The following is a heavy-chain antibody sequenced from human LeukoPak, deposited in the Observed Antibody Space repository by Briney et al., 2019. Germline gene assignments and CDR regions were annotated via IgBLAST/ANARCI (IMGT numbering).Heavy chain of an antibody. CDR1: GGSISSGSYY. CDR2: IYTSGST. J-gene: IGHJ4*02. CDR3: ARDPGYGYSDY. V-gene: IGHV4-61*02. D-gene: IGHD5-12*01. Sequence: SQTLSLTCTVSGGSISSGSYYWSWIRQPAGKGLEWIGRIYTSGSTNYNPSLKSRVTISVDTSKNQFSLKLSSVTAADTAVYYCARDPGYGYSDYWGQGTLVTVSS.